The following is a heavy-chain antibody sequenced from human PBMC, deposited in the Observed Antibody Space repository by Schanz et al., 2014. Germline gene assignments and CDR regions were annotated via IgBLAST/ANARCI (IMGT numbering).Heavy chain of an antibody. D-gene: IGHD3-22*01. J-gene: IGHJ4*02. CDR3: AGAFDSSGYYFDY. CDR1: GGTFSTYS. CDR2: VNPSVRGT. V-gene: IGHV1-46*03. Sequence: QVQLVQSGAEVKKPGPSVKVSCKASGGTFSTYSLHWVRQAPGQGLEWMGIVNPSVRGTHFAREFQGRVTVTSDTSTSTVYMELSGLRSEDTAVYYCAGAFDSSGYYFDYWGQGTLVTVSA.